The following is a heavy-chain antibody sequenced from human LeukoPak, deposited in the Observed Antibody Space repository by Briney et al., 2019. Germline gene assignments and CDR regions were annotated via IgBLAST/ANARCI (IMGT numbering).Heavy chain of an antibody. D-gene: IGHD3-10*01. CDR2: MNPNSGNT. CDR1: GYTFTSYD. J-gene: IGHJ3*02. Sequence: EASVKVSCKASGYTFTSYDINWVRQATGQGLEWMGWMNPNSGNTGYAQKFQGRVTMTRNTSISTAYMELSSLRSEDTAVYYCARGSYYYGSGSHTSGAFDIWGQGTMVAVSS. CDR3: ARGSYYYGSGSHTSGAFDI. V-gene: IGHV1-8*01.